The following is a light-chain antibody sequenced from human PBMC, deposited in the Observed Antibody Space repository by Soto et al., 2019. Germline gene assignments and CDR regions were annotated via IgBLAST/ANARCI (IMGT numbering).Light chain of an antibody. CDR2: GAS. V-gene: IGKV3-15*01. CDR3: QQYNNWPQT. J-gene: IGKJ1*01. Sequence: EAVLTHSPATLSVSPCERVTLSCRASQSVATNLAWYQQRPGQAPRLLIYGASKRAIGLPARFSGSGSGTEFTLTITSLQSEDFAVYYCQQYNNWPQTFGQGTKVDIK. CDR1: QSVATN.